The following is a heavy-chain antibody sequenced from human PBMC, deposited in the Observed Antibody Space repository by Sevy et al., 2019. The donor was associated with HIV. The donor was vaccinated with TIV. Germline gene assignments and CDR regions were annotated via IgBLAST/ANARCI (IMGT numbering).Heavy chain of an antibody. CDR1: GFTFSDYY. CDR3: ARENTMIEEPGWFDP. V-gene: IGHV3-11*01. Sequence: GGSLRLSCAASGFTFSDYYMSWIRQAPGKGLEWVSYISRSGSTINYADSVKGRFTISRDNAKKSLYLQINSLRAEDSAVYYCARENTMIEEPGWFDPWGQGTLVTVSS. J-gene: IGHJ5*02. CDR2: ISRSGSTI. D-gene: IGHD3-22*01.